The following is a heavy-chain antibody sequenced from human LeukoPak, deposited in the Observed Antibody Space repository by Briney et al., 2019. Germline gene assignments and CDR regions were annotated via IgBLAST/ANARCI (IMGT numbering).Heavy chain of an antibody. CDR3: ARSRLMYSSGWLSLGY. CDR1: GYTFIGYY. CDR2: INPNSGGT. Sequence: ASVTVSCKASGYTFIGYYMHWVRQAPGQGLEWMGWINPNSGGTNYAQKFQGRVTMTRDTSISTAYMELSRLRSDDTAVYYCARSRLMYSSGWLSLGYWGQGTLVTVSS. J-gene: IGHJ4*02. D-gene: IGHD6-19*01. V-gene: IGHV1-2*02.